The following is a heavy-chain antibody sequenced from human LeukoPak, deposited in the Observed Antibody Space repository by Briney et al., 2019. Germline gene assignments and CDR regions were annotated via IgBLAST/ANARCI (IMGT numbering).Heavy chain of an antibody. V-gene: IGHV3-7*01. CDR2: IEPDGSEK. Sequence: GGSLRLSCAASGFTFRDYWMTWVRQAAGKGLEWVASIEPDGSEKYCADSVKGRFTLSRDNVENSLYLQMNTLRVDDTAVYYCAQGHYHMDVGGHGTTVTVSS. CDR1: GFTFRDYW. CDR3: AQGHYHMDV. J-gene: IGHJ6*02.